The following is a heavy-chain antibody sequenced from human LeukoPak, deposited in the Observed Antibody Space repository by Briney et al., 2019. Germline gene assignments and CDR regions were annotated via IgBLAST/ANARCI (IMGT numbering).Heavy chain of an antibody. CDR1: GFSITDGYY. CDR2: IYHNGNT. Sequence: PSETLSLTCRVSGFSITDGYYWTWVRQPPGKGLERIGTIYHNGNTYYSPSVKSRITMSVDTSRNLFSLRLASVTAADTAIFYCARLLSDYDSGEVYFDFWGRGTLVSVSS. D-gene: IGHD3-16*01. CDR3: ARLLSDYDSGEVYFDF. V-gene: IGHV4-38-2*02. J-gene: IGHJ4*02.